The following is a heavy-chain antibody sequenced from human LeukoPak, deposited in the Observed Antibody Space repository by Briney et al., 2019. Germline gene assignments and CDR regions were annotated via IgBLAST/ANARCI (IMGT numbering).Heavy chain of an antibody. CDR3: ARAIVVIPAAIRY. CDR2: ITSTSSYI. J-gene: IGHJ4*02. V-gene: IGHV3-21*04. CDR1: EFTFSTYT. D-gene: IGHD2-2*01. Sequence: GGSLRLSCAASEFTFSTYTMHWVRQAPGKGLEWVSSITSTSSYIYYADSMKGRFTISRDNSKNTLYLQMNSLRAEDTAVYYCARAIVVIPAAIRYWGQGTLVTVSS.